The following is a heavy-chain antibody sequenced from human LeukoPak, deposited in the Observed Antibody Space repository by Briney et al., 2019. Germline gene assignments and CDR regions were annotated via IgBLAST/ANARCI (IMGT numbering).Heavy chain of an antibody. CDR1: GFTFSDFT. Sequence: KTGGSLRLSCAASGFTFSDFTMNWVRQAPGKGLEWVSSITSSSTYIYYADSVKGRFSISRDNAKNSLYLQMNSLRAEDTAVYYCAKAASKRTDYGDYAFYYYMDVWGKGTTVTISS. D-gene: IGHD4-17*01. J-gene: IGHJ6*03. CDR3: AKAASKRTDYGDYAFYYYMDV. V-gene: IGHV3-21*01. CDR2: ITSSSTYI.